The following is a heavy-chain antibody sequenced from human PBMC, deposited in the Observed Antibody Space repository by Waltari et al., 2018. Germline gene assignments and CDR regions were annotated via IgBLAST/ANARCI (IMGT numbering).Heavy chain of an antibody. CDR3: AKEAPLVQGFLWADF. J-gene: IGHJ4*02. Sequence: EVSLLESGGGLVQPGGSLRLSCAASGFTFSRYAMSWVRQPPGKGLEGGAGITTGGAPYYTDSVKGRFTISREKSKNTLYRQMNSLRAEDTALYYCAKEAPLVQGFLWADFWGQGTLVTVSS. D-gene: IGHD3-10*02. CDR2: ITTGGAP. CDR1: GFTFSRYA. V-gene: IGHV3-23*01.